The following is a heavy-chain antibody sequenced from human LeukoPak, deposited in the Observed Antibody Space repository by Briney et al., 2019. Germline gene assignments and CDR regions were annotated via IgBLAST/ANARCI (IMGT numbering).Heavy chain of an antibody. CDR1: GYTFTSYD. CDR3: ARGRTRYYHDSSGNFDY. CDR2: MNPNSGNT. Sequence: ASVKVSCKASGYTFTSYDINWVRQATGQGLEWMGWMNPNSGNTGYAQKFQGRVTMTRNTSISTAYMELSSLRSEDTAVYYCARGRTRYYHDSSGNFDYWGQGTLVTVSS. V-gene: IGHV1-8*01. D-gene: IGHD3-22*01. J-gene: IGHJ4*02.